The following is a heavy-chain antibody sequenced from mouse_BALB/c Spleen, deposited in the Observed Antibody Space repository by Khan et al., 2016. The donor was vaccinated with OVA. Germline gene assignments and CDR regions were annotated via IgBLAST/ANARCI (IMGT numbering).Heavy chain of an antibody. CDR1: GYTFTNYG. D-gene: IGHD1-1*01. J-gene: IGHJ4*01. CDR2: IYTYTGEP. V-gene: IGHV9-3-1*01. CDR3: ARGGSRAMDY. Sequence: LVESGPELKKPGETVKISCKASGYTFTNYGMNWVKQAPGKGLKWMGWIYTYTGEPTYADDFKGRFAFSLETSASTAYLQINNLKNEDTATDVCARGGSRAMDYWGQGTSVTVSS.